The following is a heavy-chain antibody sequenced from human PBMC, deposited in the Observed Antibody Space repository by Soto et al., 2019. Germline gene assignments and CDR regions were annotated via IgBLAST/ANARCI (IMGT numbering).Heavy chain of an antibody. CDR3: ARDGDYDRSGSHFQGGGVDY. Sequence: QVQLVESGGGVVQPGRSLRLACTPSEFSFSIYGMHWVRQAPGKGLEWLAFIWFDGRNKYYADSVKGRFTISRDNSKNTLYLQVNSLRAEDTALYYCARDGDYDRSGSHFQGGGVDYWGQGIVVTVSS. D-gene: IGHD3-22*01. CDR1: EFSFSIYG. J-gene: IGHJ4*02. V-gene: IGHV3-33*01. CDR2: IWFDGRNK.